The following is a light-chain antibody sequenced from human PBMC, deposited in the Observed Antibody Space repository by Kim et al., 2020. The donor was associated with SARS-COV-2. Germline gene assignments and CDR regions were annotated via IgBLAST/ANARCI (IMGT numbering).Light chain of an antibody. Sequence: SASVGDRLTLTCRASPSIRSYLNWDQQKPGKAPKLLVSAASSLQSGVPSRFSGSGSGTDFTLTVGSLQPEDFATYYCQQSYGTPHTFGQGTKLEI. J-gene: IGKJ2*01. V-gene: IGKV1-39*01. CDR3: QQSYGTPHT. CDR1: PSIRSY. CDR2: AAS.